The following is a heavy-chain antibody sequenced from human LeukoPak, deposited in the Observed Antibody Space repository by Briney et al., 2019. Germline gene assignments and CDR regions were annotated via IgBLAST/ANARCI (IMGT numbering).Heavy chain of an antibody. J-gene: IGHJ2*01. Sequence: SQTLSLTCTVSGCSISSGSYYWSWIRQPAGKGLVWVGRIYSSGSTNYNPSLKSRVTISVDTSKNHFSLKLSSVTASDTAVYYCAREPRLRSTTVTTGWYFDLWGRGTLVTVSS. CDR2: IYSSGST. CDR1: GCSISSGSYY. V-gene: IGHV4-61*02. D-gene: IGHD4-17*01. CDR3: AREPRLRSTTVTTGWYFDL.